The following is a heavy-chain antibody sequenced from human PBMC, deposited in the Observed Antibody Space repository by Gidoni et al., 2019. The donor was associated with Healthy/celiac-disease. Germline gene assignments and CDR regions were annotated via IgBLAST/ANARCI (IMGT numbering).Heavy chain of an antibody. J-gene: IGHJ6*03. CDR2: ISWNSGSI. CDR1: GFTFPDYD. Sequence: EVQLVVSGGGLVQPGRSLRLPCASSGFTFPDYDMHWVRPAPGKGLEGVSGISWNSGSIGYADSVKGRFTISRDNAKNSLYLQMNSLRAEDTALYYCAKGDTDYSGYYYMDVWGKGTTVTVSS. D-gene: IGHD4-4*01. CDR3: AKGDTDYSGYYYMDV. V-gene: IGHV3-9*01.